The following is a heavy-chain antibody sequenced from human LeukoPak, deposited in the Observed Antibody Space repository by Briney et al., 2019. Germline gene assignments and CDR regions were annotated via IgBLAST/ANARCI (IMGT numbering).Heavy chain of an antibody. CDR2: INHSGST. D-gene: IGHD3-9*01. V-gene: IGHV4-34*01. CDR1: GGPFSGYY. CDR3: ARGPPEAGYYAL. Sequence: SETLSLTCAVYGGPFSGYYWSWIRQPPGKGLEWIGEINHSGSTNYNPSLKSRVTISVDTSKNQFSLKLSSVTAADTAVYYCARGPPEAGYYALWGQGTLVTVSS. J-gene: IGHJ4*02.